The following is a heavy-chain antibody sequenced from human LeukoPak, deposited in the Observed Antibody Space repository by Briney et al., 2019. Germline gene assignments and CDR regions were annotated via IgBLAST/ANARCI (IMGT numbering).Heavy chain of an antibody. CDR3: ARHIDTTMGANWFDP. J-gene: IGHJ5*02. D-gene: IGHD5-18*01. CDR2: IFYSGSI. CDR1: GASISSSTYY. V-gene: IGHV4-39*01. Sequence: TSETLSLTCTVSGASISSSTYYWGWIRQPPGKGLEWIGSIFYSGSIFYNPSLKSRVTMSVDTSKNQFSLKLSSVTAADTAVYYCARHIDTTMGANWFDPWGQGTLVTVSS.